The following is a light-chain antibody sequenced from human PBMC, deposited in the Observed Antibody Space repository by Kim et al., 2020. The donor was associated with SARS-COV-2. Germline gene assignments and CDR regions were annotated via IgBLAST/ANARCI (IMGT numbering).Light chain of an antibody. J-gene: IGKJ4*01. CDR2: GAS. CDR3: QQYGSSPRT. V-gene: IGKV3-20*01. CDR1: QSVSSSY. Sequence: EIVVTQSAGTLSLSPGERATLSCRASQSVSSSYLAWYQQKPGQAPRLLIYGASSRATGIPDRFSGSGSGTDFTLTISRLEPEDFAMYYCQQYGSSPRTFGGGTKVDIK.